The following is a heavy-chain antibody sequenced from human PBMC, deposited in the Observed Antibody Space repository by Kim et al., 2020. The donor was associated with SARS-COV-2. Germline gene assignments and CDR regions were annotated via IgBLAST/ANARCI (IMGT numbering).Heavy chain of an antibody. CDR1: GFTLSNAW. Sequence: GGSLRLSCAASGFTLSNAWMKWVRQAPGKGLECVGRIKSRTDGTTTDYAAPVKGRFTISRDDSENTLYLQMNSLKTEDTAVYYCTTDQGNSTGYYHFDYWGHGTLVTVSS. J-gene: IGHJ4*01. V-gene: IGHV3-15*01. D-gene: IGHD3-22*01. CDR3: TTDQGNSTGYYHFDY. CDR2: IKSRTDGTTT.